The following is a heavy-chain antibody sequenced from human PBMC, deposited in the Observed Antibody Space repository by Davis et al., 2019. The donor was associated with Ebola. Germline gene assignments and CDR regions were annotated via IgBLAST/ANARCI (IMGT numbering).Heavy chain of an antibody. CDR3: ARDVLVPAANYYYGMDV. J-gene: IGHJ6*02. Sequence: PGGSLRPSCKGSGYSFTSYWISWVRQLPGKGLEWMGRIDPSDSYTNYSPSFQGHVTISADKSISTAYLQWSSLKASATAMYYCARDVLVPAANYYYGMDVWGQGTTVTVSS. CDR1: GYSFTSYW. D-gene: IGHD2-2*01. CDR2: IDPSDSYT. V-gene: IGHV5-10-1*01.